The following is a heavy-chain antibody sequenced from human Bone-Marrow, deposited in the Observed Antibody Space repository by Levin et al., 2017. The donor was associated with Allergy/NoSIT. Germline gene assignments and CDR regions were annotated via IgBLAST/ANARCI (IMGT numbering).Heavy chain of an antibody. CDR3: ARLKHYGNDAFDI. CDR1: DGSISSYY. J-gene: IGHJ3*02. D-gene: IGHD3-10*01. CDR2: IYDRGNT. V-gene: IGHV4-59*01. Sequence: PSETLSLTCTVSDGSISSYYWSWIRQPPGKGLEWIGHIYDRGNTNYNPSLKSRVTISVDTSKNQFSLKLSSVTAADTAVYYCARLKHYGNDAFDIWGQGTMVTVSS.